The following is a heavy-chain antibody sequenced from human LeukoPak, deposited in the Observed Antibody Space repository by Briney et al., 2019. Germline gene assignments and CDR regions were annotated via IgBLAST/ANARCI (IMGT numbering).Heavy chain of an antibody. Sequence: GGSLRLSCSASGFTFNTYAVHWVRQAPGKGLEYVSAISSNGGSTYYADSVKGRFSIPRDNSKNTLYLQMSSLRAEDTAVYYCVKGGVVASIPHFDYWGQGTLVTVSS. CDR1: GFTFNTYA. CDR3: VKGGVVASIPHFDY. CDR2: ISSNGGST. J-gene: IGHJ4*02. D-gene: IGHD5-12*01. V-gene: IGHV3-64D*06.